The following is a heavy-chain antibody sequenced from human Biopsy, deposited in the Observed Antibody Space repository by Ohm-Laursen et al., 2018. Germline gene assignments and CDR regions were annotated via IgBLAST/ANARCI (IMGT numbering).Heavy chain of an antibody. Sequence: SETLSLTCIVSRDSISNYYWTWIRQPPGKGLEWIASIYYSGTTNKNPSLKSRVTISVDTSKRQFYLELSSVTAADTAIYYCARVRGGFLEWFDYWGQGTLITVSS. D-gene: IGHD3-3*01. V-gene: IGHV4-59*01. J-gene: IGHJ5*01. CDR1: RDSISNYY. CDR3: ARVRGGFLEWFDY. CDR2: IYYSGTT.